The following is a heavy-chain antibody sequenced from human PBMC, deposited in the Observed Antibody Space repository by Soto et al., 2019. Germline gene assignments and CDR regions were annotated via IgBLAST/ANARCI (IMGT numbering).Heavy chain of an antibody. Sequence: QVQLVESGGGVVQPGRSLRVSCAASGVTFSSYGMHWVRQAPGKGLEWVAVISYDGSNKHYADSVKGRFTISRDNSKNTLYRQMNSLGAEDTAVYYCAQDTYYYDRSGDYVFDYWGQGTLVTVSS. V-gene: IGHV3-30*18. CDR1: GVTFSSYG. CDR2: ISYDGSNK. D-gene: IGHD3-22*01. CDR3: AQDTYYYDRSGDYVFDY. J-gene: IGHJ4*02.